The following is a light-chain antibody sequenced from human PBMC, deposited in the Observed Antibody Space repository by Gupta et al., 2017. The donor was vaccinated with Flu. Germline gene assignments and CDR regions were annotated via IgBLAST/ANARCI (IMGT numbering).Light chain of an antibody. CDR3: QQYNNWHPIT. Sequence: TQSPATLSVSPGERATLSCRASQSVSSNLAWYQQKPGQAPRLLIYGASTRATGIPARFSGSGSGTEFTITISSLQSEDFAVYYCQQYNNWHPITFGQGTRLEIK. CDR1: QSVSSN. J-gene: IGKJ5*01. V-gene: IGKV3-15*01. CDR2: GAS.